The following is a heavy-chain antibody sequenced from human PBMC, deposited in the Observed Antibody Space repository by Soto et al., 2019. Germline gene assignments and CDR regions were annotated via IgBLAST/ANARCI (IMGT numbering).Heavy chain of an antibody. CDR3: AREGGLRYYYYYYMDV. D-gene: IGHD4-17*01. CDR1: GGSFSGYY. Sequence: QVQLQQWGAGLLKPSETLSLTCAVYGGSFSGYYWSWIRQPPGKGLEWIGEINHSGSTNYNPSLKSRVTIPVDTSKNQFSLKLSSVTAADTAVYYCAREGGLRYYYYYYMDVWGKGTTVTVSS. V-gene: IGHV4-34*01. J-gene: IGHJ6*03. CDR2: INHSGST.